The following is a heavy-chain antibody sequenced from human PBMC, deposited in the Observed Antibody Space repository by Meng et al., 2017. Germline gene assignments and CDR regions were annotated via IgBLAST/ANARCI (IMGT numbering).Heavy chain of an antibody. CDR1: GYTFTSYG. CDR3: ARGYSYGYTLYPPRYYYYGMDV. V-gene: IGHV1-8*03. CDR2: MNPNSSNT. J-gene: IGHJ6*02. D-gene: IGHD5-18*01. Sequence: ASVKVSCKASGYTFTSYGISWVRQAPGQGLEWMGWMNPNSSNTGYAQKFQGRVTITRNTSISTAYMELSSLGSEDTTVYYCARGYSYGYTLYPPRYYYYGMDVWGQETTVTVSS.